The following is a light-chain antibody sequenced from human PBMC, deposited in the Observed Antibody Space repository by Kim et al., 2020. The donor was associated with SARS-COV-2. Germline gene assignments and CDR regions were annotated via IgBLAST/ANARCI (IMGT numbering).Light chain of an antibody. CDR2: DVT. CDR3: CSYTSANTVV. V-gene: IGLV2-14*03. CDR1: NY. Sequence: NYVSWYQQSPGKAPKLIIYDVTKRPSGVSSRFSGSKSGNTASLTISRLQPEDEADYYCCSYTSANTVVFGGGTQLTVL. J-gene: IGLJ2*01.